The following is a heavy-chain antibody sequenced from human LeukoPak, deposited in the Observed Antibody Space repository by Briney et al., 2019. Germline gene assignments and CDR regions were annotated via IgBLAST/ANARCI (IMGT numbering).Heavy chain of an antibody. J-gene: IGHJ4*02. Sequence: SETLSLTCTVSGGSISSYYWSWIRQPAGKGLEWIGRIYISGSTNYNPSLKSRVTISVDTSKNQFSLKLSSVTAADTAVYYCARHFESTGTTPWGQGTLVTVSS. V-gene: IGHV4-4*07. CDR3: ARHFESTGTTP. D-gene: IGHD1-1*01. CDR2: IYISGST. CDR1: GGSISSYY.